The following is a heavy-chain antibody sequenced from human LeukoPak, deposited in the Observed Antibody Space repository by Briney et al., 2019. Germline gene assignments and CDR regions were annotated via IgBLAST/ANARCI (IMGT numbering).Heavy chain of an antibody. CDR2: ISYDGSNK. J-gene: IGHJ4*02. D-gene: IGHD5-18*01. Sequence: GGSLRLSCAASGFTVSSNEMSWVRQAPGKGLEWVAVISYDGSNKYYADSVKGRFTISRDNSKNTLYLQMNSLRAEDTAVYYCARTAMVNSEIGYWGQGTLVTVSS. CDR3: ARTAMVNSEIGY. CDR1: GFTVSSNE. V-gene: IGHV3-30*04.